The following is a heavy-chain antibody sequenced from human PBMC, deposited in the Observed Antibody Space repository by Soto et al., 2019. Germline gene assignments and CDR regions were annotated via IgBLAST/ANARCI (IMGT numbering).Heavy chain of an antibody. CDR1: GGSISSGGYY. V-gene: IGHV4-31*03. CDR3: AIGPIVGDQLPLNWFGP. CDR2: IYYSGST. J-gene: IGHJ5*02. Sequence: QVQLQESGPGLVKPSQTLSLTCTVSGGSISSGGYYWSWIRQHPGKGLEWIGYIYYSGSTYYNPSLKSRVTISVDASKNQFSLKLSSVTAADTAVYYCAIGPIVGDQLPLNWFGPWGQGTLVTVSS. D-gene: IGHD2-2*01.